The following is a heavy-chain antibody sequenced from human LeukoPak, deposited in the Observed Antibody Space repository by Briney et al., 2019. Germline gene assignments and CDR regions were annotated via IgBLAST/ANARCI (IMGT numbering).Heavy chain of an antibody. J-gene: IGHJ4*02. CDR1: GFTFSNYW. V-gene: IGHV3-7*01. CDR3: ARGNWNYEYFDY. Sequence: GGSLRLSCVTSGFTFSNYWMTWVRQAPGKGLEWVANIKEDGSETYYVDSVKGRFTISRDNAKNSLYLQMNSLRVEDTAVYYCARGNWNYEYFDYWGQGTLVTVSS. CDR2: IKEDGSET. D-gene: IGHD1-7*01.